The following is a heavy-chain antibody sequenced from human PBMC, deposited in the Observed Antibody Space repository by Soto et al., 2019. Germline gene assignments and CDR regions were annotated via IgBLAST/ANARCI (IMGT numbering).Heavy chain of an antibody. J-gene: IGHJ4*02. Sequence: ASVKVSCKVSGYTLTELSMHWVRQAPGRGLEWMGGFDPEDGETIYAQKFQGRVTMTEDTSTDTAYMELSSLRSEDTAVYYCATIAWLRFRGDVGYWGQGTLVTVSS. D-gene: IGHD5-12*01. CDR3: ATIAWLRFRGDVGY. V-gene: IGHV1-24*01. CDR2: FDPEDGET. CDR1: GYTLTELS.